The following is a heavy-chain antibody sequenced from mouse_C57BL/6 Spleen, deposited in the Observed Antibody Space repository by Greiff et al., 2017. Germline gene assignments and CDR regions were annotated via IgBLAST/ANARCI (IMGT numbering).Heavy chain of an antibody. CDR2: IYPSDSET. J-gene: IGHJ1*03. D-gene: IGHD1-1*01. V-gene: IGHV1-61*01. CDR3: ARFITTVVRYFDV. Sequence: QVQLQQPGAELVRPGSSVKLSCKASGYTFTSYWMDWVKQRPGQGLEWIGNIYPSDSETHYNQKFKDKATLTVDKSSSTAYMQLSSLTSEDSAVYYCARFITTVVRYFDVWGTGTTVTVSS. CDR1: GYTFTSYW.